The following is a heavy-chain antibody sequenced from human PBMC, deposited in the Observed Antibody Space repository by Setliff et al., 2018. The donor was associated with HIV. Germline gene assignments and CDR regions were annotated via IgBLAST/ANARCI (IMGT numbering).Heavy chain of an antibody. Sequence: GGSLRLSCAASGFTFSSYAMSWVRQAPGKGLEWVSAISGSGGSTYYADSVKGRFTISRDNSKNTLYLQMNSLRAEDTAVYYCAKARTIFGAVETRRGYFDYWGQGTLVTVSS. CDR1: GFTFSSYA. J-gene: IGHJ4*02. V-gene: IGHV3-23*01. CDR2: ISGSGGST. D-gene: IGHD3-3*01. CDR3: AKARTIFGAVETRRGYFDY.